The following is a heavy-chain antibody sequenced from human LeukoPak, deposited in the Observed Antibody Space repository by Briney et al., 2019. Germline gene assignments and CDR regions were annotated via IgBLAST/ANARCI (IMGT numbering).Heavy chain of an antibody. V-gene: IGHV3-9*01. CDR1: GFTFGDYA. Sequence: GGSLRLSCSASGFTFGDYAMHWVRQGPGKGLEWVSGISWNSGTIEYADSVKGRFTISRDNAKNSLYLQMNSLRAEDTAVYYCGRTRYSGSYRKHFDYWGQGTLVTVSS. CDR2: ISWNSGTI. J-gene: IGHJ4*02. CDR3: GRTRYSGSYRKHFDY. D-gene: IGHD1-26*01.